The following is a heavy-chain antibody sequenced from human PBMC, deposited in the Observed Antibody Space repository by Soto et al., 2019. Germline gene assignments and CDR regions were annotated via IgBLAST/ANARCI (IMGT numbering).Heavy chain of an antibody. CDR3: ARGPDDYYDYVWGSYRYPTGYYFDY. D-gene: IGHD3-16*02. Sequence: PSETLSLTCAVYGGSFSRYSWSWIRQPPGKGLEWIGEINHSGSTNYNPSLKSRVTISVDTSQNQFSLKLSSVTAADTAVYYCARGPDDYYDYVWGSYRYPTGYYFDYWGQGTLVTVSS. CDR1: GGSFSRYS. V-gene: IGHV4-34*01. J-gene: IGHJ4*02. CDR2: INHSGST.